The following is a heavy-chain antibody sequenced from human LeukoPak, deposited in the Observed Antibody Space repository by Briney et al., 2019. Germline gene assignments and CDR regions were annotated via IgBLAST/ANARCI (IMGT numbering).Heavy chain of an antibody. CDR1: GGSISSSSYY. Sequence: PSETLSLTCTVSGGSISSSSYYWGWIRQPPGKGLEWIGSIYYSGSTYYNPSLKSRVTISVDTSKNQFSLKLSSVTAADTAVYYCAGPLTGVAGQFDYWGQGTLVTVSS. CDR2: IYYSGST. CDR3: AGPLTGVAGQFDY. D-gene: IGHD7-27*01. J-gene: IGHJ4*02. V-gene: IGHV4-39*01.